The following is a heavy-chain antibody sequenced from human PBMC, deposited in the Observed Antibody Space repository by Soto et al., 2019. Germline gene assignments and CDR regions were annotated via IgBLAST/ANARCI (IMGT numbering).Heavy chain of an antibody. CDR2: INTYNGMT. CDR3: AKSPRGEMATD. V-gene: IGHV1-18*01. Sequence: QVQLVQSGGEVKKPGASVTVSCKASGYTFINYHITWVRQAPGQGLEWMAWINTYNGMTDYAQRFKGRVTMNRDTSTSTAYMELRNLGSDDTAVYFCAKSPRGEMATDWGQGTLVTVSS. CDR1: GYTFINYH. J-gene: IGHJ4*02. D-gene: IGHD5-12*01.